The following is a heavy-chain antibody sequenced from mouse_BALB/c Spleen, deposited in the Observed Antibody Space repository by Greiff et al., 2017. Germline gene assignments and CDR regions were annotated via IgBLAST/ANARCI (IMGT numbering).Heavy chain of an antibody. J-gene: IGHJ1*01. CDR3: KNYGSSYADWYFDV. V-gene: IGHV14-4*02. D-gene: IGHD1-1*01. CDR2: IDPENGDT. CDR1: GFNIKDYY. Sequence: EVQLQQSGAELVRSGASVKLSCTASGFNIKDYYMHWVKQRPEQGLEWIGWIDPENGDTEYAPKFQGKATMTADTSSNTAYLQLSSLTSEDTAVYYCKNYGSSYADWYFDVWGAGTTVTVSS.